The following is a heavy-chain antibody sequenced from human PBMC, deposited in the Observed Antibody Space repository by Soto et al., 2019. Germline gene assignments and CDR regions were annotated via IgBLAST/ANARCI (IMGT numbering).Heavy chain of an antibody. Sequence: KGLEWVSGISGGGGSTYYEDSVKGRFTISRDNSKKTLYLQVNSLRDEDTAVFYFFQAEDGIRDTVPVSAFLLNRSSDL. D-gene: IGHD2-15*01. V-gene: IGHV3-23*01. J-gene: IGHJ2*01. CDR2: ISGGGGST. CDR3: FQAEDGIRDTVPVSAFLLNRSSDL.